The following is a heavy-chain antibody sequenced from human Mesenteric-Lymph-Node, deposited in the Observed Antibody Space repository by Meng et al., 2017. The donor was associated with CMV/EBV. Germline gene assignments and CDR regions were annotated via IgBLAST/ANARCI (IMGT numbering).Heavy chain of an antibody. CDR3: ARVPYCSSTSCYMGGSGWYYYYYGMDV. J-gene: IGHJ6*02. Sequence: GESLKISCAASGFTFSSYWLHWVRQAPGKGLVWVSRINSDGSSTSYADSVKGRFTISRDNAKNTLYLQMNSLRAEDTAVYYCARVPYCSSTSCYMGGSGWYYYYYGMDVWGQGTTVTVSS. D-gene: IGHD2-2*02. CDR1: GFTFSSYW. CDR2: INSDGSST. V-gene: IGHV3-74*01.